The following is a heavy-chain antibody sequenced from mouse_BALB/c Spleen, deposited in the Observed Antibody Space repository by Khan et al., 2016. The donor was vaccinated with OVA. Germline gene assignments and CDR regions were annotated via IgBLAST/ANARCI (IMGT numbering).Heavy chain of an antibody. CDR1: GFSLTNYG. J-gene: IGHJ3*01. CDR2: IWAGGST. D-gene: IGHD1-1*01. Sequence: QVQLKESGPGLVAPSQSLSITCTVSGFSLTNYGVHWVRQPPREGLEWLGVIWAGGSTNYNSALMSRLSISKDNSKSQVFLKMNSLQTNDTAMYYCARPYYGSAWFAYWGQGTLVTGSA. V-gene: IGHV2-9*02. CDR3: ARPYYGSAWFAY.